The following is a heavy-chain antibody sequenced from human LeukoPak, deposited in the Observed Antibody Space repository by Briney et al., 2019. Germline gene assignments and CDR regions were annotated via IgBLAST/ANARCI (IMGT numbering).Heavy chain of an antibody. CDR1: GFTFSSYA. D-gene: IGHD2-2*01. V-gene: IGHV3-23*01. CDR2: ISGSGGST. CDR3: AKSIRIVVVPAATPPLDY. Sequence: GGSLRLSCAASGFTFSSYAMSWVRQAPGKGLEWVSAISGSGGSTYYADSVKGRFTISRDNSKNTLYLQMNSLRAEDTAVYYCAKSIRIVVVPAATPPLDYWGQGTLVTVSS. J-gene: IGHJ4*02.